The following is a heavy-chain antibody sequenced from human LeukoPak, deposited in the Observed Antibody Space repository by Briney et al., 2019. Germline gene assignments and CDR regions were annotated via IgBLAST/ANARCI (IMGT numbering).Heavy chain of an antibody. Sequence: PGGSLRLSCAASGFTFNDYYMSWIRQAPGKGLEWVSYISSSGSTIYYADSVKGRFTISRDNAKNSLSLQMNSLRAEDTAVYYCARDSEAYCSGGSCSMFDYWGQGTLVTVSS. CDR3: ARDSEAYCSGGSCSMFDY. V-gene: IGHV3-11*04. CDR1: GFTFNDYY. D-gene: IGHD2-15*01. J-gene: IGHJ4*02. CDR2: ISSSGSTI.